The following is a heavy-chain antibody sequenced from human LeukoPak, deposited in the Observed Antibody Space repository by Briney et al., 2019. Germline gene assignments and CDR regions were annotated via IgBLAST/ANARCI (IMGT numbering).Heavy chain of an antibody. Sequence: GGSLRLSCAASEFSVGSNYMTWVRQAPGKGLEWVSLIYSGGSTYYADSVKGRFTISRDNSKNTLYLQMNSLRGEDTAVYYCAKDSLRERIVGSTTRGVNDYWGQGTLVTVSS. D-gene: IGHD1-26*01. CDR3: AKDSLRERIVGSTTRGVNDY. CDR1: EFSVGSNY. CDR2: IYSGGST. J-gene: IGHJ4*02. V-gene: IGHV3-66*02.